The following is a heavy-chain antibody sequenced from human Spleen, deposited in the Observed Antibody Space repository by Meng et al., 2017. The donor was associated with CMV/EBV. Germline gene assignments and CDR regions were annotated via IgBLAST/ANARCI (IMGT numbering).Heavy chain of an antibody. CDR1: GYTFTDYY. CDR3: ARGPWWNYEDY. V-gene: IGHV1-2*02. Sequence: ASVKVSCKASGYTFTDYYMHWVRQAPGQGLEWMGWINPNGGGTNYAQKFQGRVTMTRDTSISTAYMELSSLRYDDTAVYYCARGPWWNYEDYWGQGTLVTVSS. D-gene: IGHD1-7*01. CDR2: INPNGGGT. J-gene: IGHJ4*02.